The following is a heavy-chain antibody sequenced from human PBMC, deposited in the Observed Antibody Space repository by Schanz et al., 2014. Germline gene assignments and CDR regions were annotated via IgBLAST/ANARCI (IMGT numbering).Heavy chain of an antibody. Sequence: EVRLVESGGGLVQPGGSLRLSCAGSGFTFSSYAMSWVRQTPGKGLEWVSIIYTDGSTYYADSVRDRFTISRDNSKNMLYLQINNLRAEDTAVYYCARGTDTAMEHRPFDYWGQGTLVTVSS. D-gene: IGHD5-18*01. CDR2: IYTDGST. CDR1: GFTFSSYA. V-gene: IGHV3-66*01. CDR3: ARGTDTAMEHRPFDY. J-gene: IGHJ4*02.